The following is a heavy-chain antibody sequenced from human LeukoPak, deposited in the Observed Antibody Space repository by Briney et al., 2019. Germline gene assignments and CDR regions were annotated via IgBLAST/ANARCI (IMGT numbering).Heavy chain of an antibody. Sequence: GGSLRLSCAASGFTFSDYYMSWIRQAPGKVLERVSYISSSGSTIYYADSVKGRFTISRDNAKNSLYLQMNSLRAEDTAVYYCARVRDHDSSSGYYYGMDVWGQGTTVTVSS. V-gene: IGHV3-11*01. J-gene: IGHJ6*02. D-gene: IGHD3-22*01. CDR1: GFTFSDYY. CDR3: ARVRDHDSSSGYYYGMDV. CDR2: ISSSGSTI.